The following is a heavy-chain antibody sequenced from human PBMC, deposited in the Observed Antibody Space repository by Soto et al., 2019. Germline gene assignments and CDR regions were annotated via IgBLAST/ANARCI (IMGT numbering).Heavy chain of an antibody. D-gene: IGHD1-1*01. CDR2: IYYSWST. Sequence: QVQLQESGPGLVKPSQTLSLTCTVSGGSISSGDYYWSWIRQPPGKGLEWIGYIYYSWSTYYNPSLKTRVTISVDTSKNQFSLKLSPVTAADTAVYYCARETDWNPSYYYYGMDVWGQGTTVTVSS. CDR1: GGSISSGDYY. CDR3: ARETDWNPSYYYYGMDV. V-gene: IGHV4-30-4*01. J-gene: IGHJ6*02.